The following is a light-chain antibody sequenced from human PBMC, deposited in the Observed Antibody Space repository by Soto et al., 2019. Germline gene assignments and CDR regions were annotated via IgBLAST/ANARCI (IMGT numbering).Light chain of an antibody. Sequence: EIVLTQSPATLSLSPGERATLSCRASQSVSSYLAWYQQKPGQAPRLLIYDASNRATGIPARFSGSGSGTEFTLTISSLEPEDFAVYYCQQRSNFMYTFGQGTKLEIK. J-gene: IGKJ2*01. CDR1: QSVSSY. CDR2: DAS. CDR3: QQRSNFMYT. V-gene: IGKV3-11*01.